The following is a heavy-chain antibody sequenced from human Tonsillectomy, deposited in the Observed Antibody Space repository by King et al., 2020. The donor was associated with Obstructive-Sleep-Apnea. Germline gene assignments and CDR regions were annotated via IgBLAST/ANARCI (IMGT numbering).Heavy chain of an antibody. Sequence: TLKESGPTVVKPTHTLTLTVSFSGFSLRTSGVGGCWIRQPPGKALGWLALLYLDDDKSYSPSLNSWLTITKDTSKNQVVLTLTNMDPVDTATYYCAYRGQVLRGAFEMWGPGTMVTVSS. CDR2: LYLDDDK. CDR1: GFSLRTSGVG. D-gene: IGHD2/OR15-2a*01. CDR3: AYRGQVLRGAFEM. J-gene: IGHJ3*02. V-gene: IGHV2-5*02.